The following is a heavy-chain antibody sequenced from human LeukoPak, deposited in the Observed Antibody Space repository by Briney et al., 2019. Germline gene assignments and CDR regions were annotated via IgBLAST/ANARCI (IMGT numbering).Heavy chain of an antibody. Sequence: HGESLKISCKGSGYTFTSHWIGWVRQMPGKGLEWMGIIYPADSDTRYSPSFQGQVTISADKSINTAYLQWSSLKASDTAMYYCARQFTPDYWGQGTLVTVSS. J-gene: IGHJ4*02. CDR1: GYTFTSHW. CDR2: IYPADSDT. V-gene: IGHV5-51*01. CDR3: ARQFTPDY.